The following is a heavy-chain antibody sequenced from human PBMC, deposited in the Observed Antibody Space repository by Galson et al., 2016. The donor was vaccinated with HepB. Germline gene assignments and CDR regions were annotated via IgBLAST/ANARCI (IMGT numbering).Heavy chain of an antibody. CDR2: IYPGDSGT. CDR1: GYSFTSYW. V-gene: IGHV5-51*01. J-gene: IGHJ3*02. D-gene: IGHD3-10*01. Sequence: QSGAEVKKPGESLKISCEGSGYSFTSYWIGWVRQMLGKGLEWMGTIYPGDSGTRYSPSSQGQVTVSADKSISAAYLQWNSLKASDTAIYYCARRSSDAFDIWGQGTMVTVSS. CDR3: ARRSSDAFDI.